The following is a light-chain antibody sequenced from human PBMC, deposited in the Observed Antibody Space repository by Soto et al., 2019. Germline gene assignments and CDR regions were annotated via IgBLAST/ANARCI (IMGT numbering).Light chain of an antibody. V-gene: IGLV2-14*01. CDR3: SSYTSSSTSV. CDR1: SSDVGAYNY. CDR2: DVT. J-gene: IGLJ3*02. Sequence: QSALTQPASVSGSPGQSVTISCSGSSSDVGAYNYVSWYQRHPGKAPKLMIYDVTNRPSGVSNRFSGSKSGNTASLTISGLQAEDEADYFCSSYTSSSTSVFGGGTKLTVL.